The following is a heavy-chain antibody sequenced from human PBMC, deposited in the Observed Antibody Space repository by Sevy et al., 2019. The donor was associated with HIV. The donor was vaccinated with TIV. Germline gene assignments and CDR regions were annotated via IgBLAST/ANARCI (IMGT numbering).Heavy chain of an antibody. D-gene: IGHD1-26*01. J-gene: IGHJ1*01. CDR1: GYTFTSYG. Sequence: ASVKVSCKTFGYTFTSYGISWVRQAPGQGLEWMGWISTYNGDTNSAQKLQGRVTMTTDTSTRTAYMGLRSLRSDDTAVYYCARAPSGSQGPGQYFHHWGQGTLVTVSS. CDR3: ARAPSGSQGPGQYFHH. V-gene: IGHV1-18*01. CDR2: ISTYNGDT.